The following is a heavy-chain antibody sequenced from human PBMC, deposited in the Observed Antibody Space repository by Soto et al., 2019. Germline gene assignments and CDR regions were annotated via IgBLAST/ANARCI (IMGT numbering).Heavy chain of an antibody. J-gene: IGHJ4*02. D-gene: IGHD6-13*01. CDR2: ISLNGAGT. V-gene: IGHV1-46*03. CDR3: ARGRAGSSSSWYIY. Sequence: QVLLVQSGAEVKKPGASVVISCKAYGYTFTSYSLHWVRQAPGQGLEWMGMISLNGAGTSYAQKVQGRVTVAGDTTTSTVYMELSSLRSDDTAVYYCARGRAGSSSSWYIYWGQGTLATVSS. CDR1: GYTFTSYS.